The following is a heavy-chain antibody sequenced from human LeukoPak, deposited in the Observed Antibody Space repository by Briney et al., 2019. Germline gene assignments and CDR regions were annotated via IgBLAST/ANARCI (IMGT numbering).Heavy chain of an antibody. Sequence: SGGSLRLSCAGSGFTVSSNYMSWVRQAPGKGLEWVSVIYSSGTTYYADSVKGRFTISRDNSKNTLYLQMNNLRAEDTAVYYCARVIVGATHFDYWGQGTLVTVSS. J-gene: IGHJ4*02. V-gene: IGHV3-66*01. CDR3: ARVIVGATHFDY. D-gene: IGHD1-26*01. CDR2: IYSSGTT. CDR1: GFTVSSNY.